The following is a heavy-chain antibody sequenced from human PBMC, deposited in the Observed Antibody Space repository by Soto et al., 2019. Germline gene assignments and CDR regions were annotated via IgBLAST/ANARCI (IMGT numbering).Heavy chain of an antibody. Sequence: SQTLSLTCDISGDSVSTNTATWDWIRQSPSRGLEWLGRTYYRSRWYFDYAVSVKSRITISPDISNNQVSLQLTSVTPDDTAIFYCVRLIGNSWLASWGQGTPVPVSS. CDR2: TYYRSRWYF. D-gene: IGHD6-13*01. J-gene: IGHJ4*02. CDR3: VRLIGNSWLAS. V-gene: IGHV6-1*01. CDR1: GDSVSTNTAT.